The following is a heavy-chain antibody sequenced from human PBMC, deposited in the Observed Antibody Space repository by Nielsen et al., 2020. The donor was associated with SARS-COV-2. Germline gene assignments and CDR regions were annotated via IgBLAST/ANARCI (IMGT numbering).Heavy chain of an antibody. Sequence: SETLSLTCTVSGGSISSYYWSWIRQPPGKGLEWIGYIYYSGSTNYNPSLKSRVTISVDTSKNQFSLKLSSVTAADTAVYYCARDYYGSGSYFPLDYWGQGTLVTVSS. CDR1: GGSISSYY. CDR2: IYYSGST. J-gene: IGHJ4*02. D-gene: IGHD3-10*01. CDR3: ARDYYGSGSYFPLDY. V-gene: IGHV4-59*12.